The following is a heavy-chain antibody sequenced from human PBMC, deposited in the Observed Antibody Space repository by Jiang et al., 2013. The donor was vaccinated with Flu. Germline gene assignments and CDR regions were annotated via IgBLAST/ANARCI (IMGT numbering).Heavy chain of an antibody. V-gene: IGHV3-43*01. CDR3: AKDIYPFIAVAGTILDY. CDR2: ISWDGGST. Sequence: VQLLESGGVVVQPGGSLRLSCAASGFTFDDYTMHWVRQAPGKGLEWVSLISWDGGSTYYADSVKGRFTISRDNSKNSLYLQMNSLRTEDTALYYCAKDIYPFIAVAGTILDYWGQGTLVTGLL. J-gene: IGHJ4*02. D-gene: IGHD6-19*01. CDR1: GFTFDDYT.